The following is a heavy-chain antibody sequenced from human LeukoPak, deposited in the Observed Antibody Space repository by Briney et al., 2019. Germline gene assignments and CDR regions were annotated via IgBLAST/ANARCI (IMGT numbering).Heavy chain of an antibody. J-gene: IGHJ5*01. CDR2: IYDSGTT. D-gene: IGHD6-13*01. CDR3: ARTGQQLVFAS. V-gene: IGHV4-59*01. Sequence: PSETLSLTCTVSGXSISSYYWHWIRQPPGKGLEWIGCIYDSGTTNYNPSLKSRVTISGGTSKNQFSLKLSSVTAADTAVYFCARTGQQLVFASWGQGTLVTISS. CDR1: GXSISSYY.